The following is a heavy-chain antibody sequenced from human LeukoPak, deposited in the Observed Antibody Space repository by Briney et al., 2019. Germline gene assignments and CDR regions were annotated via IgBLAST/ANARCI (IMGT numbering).Heavy chain of an antibody. CDR2: IYYSGST. CDR3: ARPTSSYYDFWSGSPGAFDY. J-gene: IGHJ4*02. Sequence: SETLSLTCTVSGDSISSSSYYWGWIRQPPGKGLEWIGSIYYSGSTYYNPSLKSRVTISVDTSKNQFSLKLSSVTAADTAVYYCARPTSSYYDFWSGSPGAFDYWGQGTLVTVSS. V-gene: IGHV4-39*01. D-gene: IGHD3-3*01. CDR1: GDSISSSSYY.